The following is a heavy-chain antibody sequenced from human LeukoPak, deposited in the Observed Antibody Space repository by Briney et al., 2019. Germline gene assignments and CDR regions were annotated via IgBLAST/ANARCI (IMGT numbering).Heavy chain of an antibody. D-gene: IGHD3-22*01. CDR3: AKTHDTYYYDSSGYYPPDY. J-gene: IGHJ4*02. Sequence: GGSLRLSCVVSGFTFSSYGMHWVRQAPGKGLEWVAVISYDGGNKYYADSVKGRFTISRDNSKNTLSLQMNSLRAEDTAVYYCAKTHDTYYYDSSGYYPPDYWGQGTLVTVSS. CDR2: ISYDGGNK. CDR1: GFTFSSYG. V-gene: IGHV3-30*18.